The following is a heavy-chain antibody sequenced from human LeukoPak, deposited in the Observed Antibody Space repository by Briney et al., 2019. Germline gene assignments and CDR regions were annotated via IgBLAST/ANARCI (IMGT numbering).Heavy chain of an antibody. V-gene: IGHV3-64*01. D-gene: IGHD2-2*01. Sequence: GGSLRLSCAASGFTFSSYAMHWVRQAPGKGLEYVSAISSNGGSTYYANSVKGRFTISRDNSKNTLYLQMGSLRAEDMAVYYCARVRDIVVVPAAPWYMDVWGKGTTVTVSS. CDR2: ISSNGGST. J-gene: IGHJ6*03. CDR3: ARVRDIVVVPAAPWYMDV. CDR1: GFTFSSYA.